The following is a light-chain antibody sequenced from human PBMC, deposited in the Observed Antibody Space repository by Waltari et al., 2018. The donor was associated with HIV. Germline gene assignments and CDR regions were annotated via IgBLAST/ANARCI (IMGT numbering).Light chain of an antibody. V-gene: IGLV1-47*01. CDR2: RDN. J-gene: IGLJ2*01. CDR1: PANIRANF. CDR3: AVLEDTLGGGV. Sequence: QSVLTQPPSASGTPGQKVTISSSGGPANIRANFVFWFQQFPGTAPKLLIYRDNLRHSGVPARFSGSKSGTSASLTISGLRSDDEAHYFCAVLEDTLGGGVFGGGTKLTVL.